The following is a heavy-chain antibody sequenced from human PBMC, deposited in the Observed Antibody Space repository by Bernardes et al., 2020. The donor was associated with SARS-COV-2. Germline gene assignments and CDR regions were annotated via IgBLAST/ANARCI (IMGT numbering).Heavy chain of an antibody. CDR1: GGSISSYY. CDR3: AGILSITIFGVVIIPAAFDI. J-gene: IGHJ3*02. Sequence: TLSLTCTVSGGSISSYYWSWIRQPPGKGLEWIGYIYYSGSTNYNPSLKSRVTISVDTSKNQFSLKLSSVTAADTAVYYCAGILSITIFGVVIIPAAFDIWGQGTMVTVSS. CDR2: IYYSGST. D-gene: IGHD3-3*01. V-gene: IGHV4-59*01.